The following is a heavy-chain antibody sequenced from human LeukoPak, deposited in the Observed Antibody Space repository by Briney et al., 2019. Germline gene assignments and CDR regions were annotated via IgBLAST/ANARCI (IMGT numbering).Heavy chain of an antibody. CDR3: AIYYDSSGYYYPRRDAFDI. V-gene: IGHV4-30-4*01. CDR1: GGSISSGDYY. D-gene: IGHD3-22*01. CDR2: IYYSGST. J-gene: IGHJ3*02. Sequence: SETLSLTCTVSGGSISSGDYYWSWIRQPPGKGLEWIGYIYYSGSTYYNPSLKSRVTISVDTSKNQFSLKLSSVTAADTAVYYCAIYYDSSGYYYPRRDAFDIGGQGTMVTVSS.